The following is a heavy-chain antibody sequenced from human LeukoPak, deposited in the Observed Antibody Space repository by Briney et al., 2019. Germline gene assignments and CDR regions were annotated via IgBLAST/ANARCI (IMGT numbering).Heavy chain of an antibody. CDR2: IYYSGST. D-gene: IGHD3-10*01. CDR3: ARVEYYYGSGSPGLYYFDY. V-gene: IGHV4-59*08. CDR1: GGSISSYY. J-gene: IGHJ4*02. Sequence: SETLSLTCTVSGGSISSYYWSWIRQPPGKGLEWIGYIYYSGSTNYNPSLKSRVTISVDTSKNQFSLKLSSVTAADTAVYYCARVEYYYGSGSPGLYYFDYWGQGTLVTVSS.